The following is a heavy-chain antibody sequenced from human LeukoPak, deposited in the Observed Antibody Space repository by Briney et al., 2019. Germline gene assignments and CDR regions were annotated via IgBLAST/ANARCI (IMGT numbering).Heavy chain of an antibody. J-gene: IGHJ4*02. D-gene: IGHD3-22*01. Sequence: PGGSLRLSCAASGFTFSSYGMHWVRQAPGKGLEWVAVISYDGSNKYYADSVKGRFTISRDNSKNTLYLQMNSLRAEDTAVYYCARDYKGYYDSSGHLVYWGQGTLLTVSS. CDR3: ARDYKGYYDSSGHLVY. CDR2: ISYDGSNK. V-gene: IGHV3-30*03. CDR1: GFTFSSYG.